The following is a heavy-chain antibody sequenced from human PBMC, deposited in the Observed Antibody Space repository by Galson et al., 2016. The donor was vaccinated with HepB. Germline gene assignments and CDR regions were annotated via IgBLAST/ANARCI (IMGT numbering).Heavy chain of an antibody. CDR3: AKDWTKMGVEAALDI. CDR2: ISGSGDIT. Sequence: SLRLSCAASGFTFSRYAMNWVRQAPGKGLEWVSSISGSGDITHFADSVRGRFTISRDSSKNTLYLQMNSLRAEDKALYYCAKDWTKMGVEAALDIWCQGTRDTVSS. D-gene: IGHD3/OR15-3a*01. V-gene: IGHV3-23*01. J-gene: IGHJ3*02. CDR1: GFTFSRYA.